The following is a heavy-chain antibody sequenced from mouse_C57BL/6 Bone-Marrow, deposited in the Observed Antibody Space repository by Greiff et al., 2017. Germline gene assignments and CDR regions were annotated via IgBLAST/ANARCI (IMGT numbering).Heavy chain of an antibody. V-gene: IGHV3-6*01. CDR1: GYSITSGYY. D-gene: IGHD6-1*01. CDR3: ARERSTAYFDY. CDR2: ISYDGSN. J-gene: IGHJ2*01. Sequence: ESGPGLVKPSQSLSLTCSVTGYSITSGYYWNWIRQFPGNKLEWMGYISYDGSNNYNPSLKNRISITRDTSKNQFFLKLNSVTTEDTATYYCARERSTAYFDYWGQGTTLTVSS.